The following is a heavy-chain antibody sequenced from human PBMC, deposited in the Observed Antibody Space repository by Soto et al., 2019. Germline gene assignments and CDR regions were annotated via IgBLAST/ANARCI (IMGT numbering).Heavy chain of an antibody. D-gene: IGHD2-2*03. CDR2: ISYDGSNK. J-gene: IGHJ4*02. CDR1: GFTFSSYA. Sequence: QVQLVESGGGVVQPGRSLRLSCAASGFTFSSYAMHWVRQAPGKGLEWVAVISYDGSNKYYADSVKGRFTISRDNSKNTLYLQMNSLRAEDTAVYYCARELDGSTEDYWGQGTLVTVSS. CDR3: ARELDGSTEDY. V-gene: IGHV3-30-3*01.